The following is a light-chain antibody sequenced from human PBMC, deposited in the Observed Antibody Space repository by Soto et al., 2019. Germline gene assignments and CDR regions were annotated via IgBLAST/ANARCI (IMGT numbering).Light chain of an antibody. CDR2: DAS. CDR3: QQRYNWPPIT. V-gene: IGKV3-11*01. Sequence: EIVLTQSPATLSLSPGDRVTLSCRASQDIRNYLGWFQQKPGQAPRLLIYDASNRATGIPARFSGSGSGTDFTLTISSLEPEDFAVYYCQQRYNWPPITFGQGTRLDIK. CDR1: QDIRNY. J-gene: IGKJ5*01.